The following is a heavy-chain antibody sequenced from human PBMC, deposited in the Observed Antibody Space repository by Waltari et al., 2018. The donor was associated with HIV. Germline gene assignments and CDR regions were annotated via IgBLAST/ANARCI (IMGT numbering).Heavy chain of an antibody. J-gene: IGHJ6*02. D-gene: IGHD1-26*01. CDR3: ARDPRSSGYYGVDV. Sequence: EVQLVESGGGLIETGGSLRLSCAASGFTVSSNYMSWVRQAPGKGLGWVSVIYRGGIRYYADSVKGRFTISRDNSKNTVSLHMNSLRAEDTAVYYCARDPRSSGYYGVDVWGQGTAVTVSS. V-gene: IGHV3-53*01. CDR2: IYRGGIR. CDR1: GFTVSSNY.